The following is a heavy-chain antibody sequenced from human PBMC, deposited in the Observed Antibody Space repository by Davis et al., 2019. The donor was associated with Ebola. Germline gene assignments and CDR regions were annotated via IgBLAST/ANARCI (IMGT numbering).Heavy chain of an antibody. CDR2: ISAYNGNT. D-gene: IGHD5-12*01. CDR1: GGTFSSYT. J-gene: IGHJ4*02. V-gene: IGHV1-18*01. CDR3: ARGCSGYDYPAVY. Sequence: ASVKVSCKASGGTFSSYTISWVRQAPGQGLEWMGWISAYNGNTNYAQKLQGRVTMTTHTSTSTAFMELKSLTADDTAVYFCARGCSGYDYPAVYWGQGTLVTVSS.